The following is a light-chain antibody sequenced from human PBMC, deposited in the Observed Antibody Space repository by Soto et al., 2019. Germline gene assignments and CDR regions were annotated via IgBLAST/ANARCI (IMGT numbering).Light chain of an antibody. Sequence: QSALTQPPSASGSPGHSVTISCTGTSNDVGGYNYVSWYQQHPGKAPKLMIYEVSKRPSGVPDRFSGSKSGNTASLTVSGLQAEDEADYYCSSYAGRNNVVFGTGTKLTVL. CDR1: SNDVGGYNY. CDR3: SSYAGRNNVV. CDR2: EVS. J-gene: IGLJ1*01. V-gene: IGLV2-8*01.